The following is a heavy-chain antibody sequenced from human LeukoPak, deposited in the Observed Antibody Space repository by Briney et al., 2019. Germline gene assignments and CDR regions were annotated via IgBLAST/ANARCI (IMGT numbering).Heavy chain of an antibody. D-gene: IGHD6-6*01. V-gene: IGHV4-4*07. CDR3: AREGEYSSSSGAYYFDS. J-gene: IGHJ4*02. CDR2: MYTSGST. Sequence: PSETLSLTCTVSGGSISSYYWSWLRRPAGKGLEWIGRMYTSGSTNYNPSLKSRVTMSVDTSKNQFSLKLSSVTAADTAVYYCAREGEYSSSSGAYYFDSWGQGTLVTVSS. CDR1: GGSISSYY.